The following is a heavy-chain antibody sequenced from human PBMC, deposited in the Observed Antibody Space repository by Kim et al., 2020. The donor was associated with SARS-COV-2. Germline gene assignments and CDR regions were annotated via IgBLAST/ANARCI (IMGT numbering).Heavy chain of an antibody. CDR2: IYYSGST. Sequence: SETLSLTCTVSGGSISSSSYYWGWIRQPPGKGLEWIGSIYYSGSTYYNPSLKSRVTISVDTSKNQFSLKLSSVTAADTAVYYCARSGYSYGYGPSYYFDYWGQGTLVTVSS. CDR3: ARSGYSYGYGPSYYFDY. CDR1: GGSISSSSYY. D-gene: IGHD5-18*01. J-gene: IGHJ4*02. V-gene: IGHV4-39*01.